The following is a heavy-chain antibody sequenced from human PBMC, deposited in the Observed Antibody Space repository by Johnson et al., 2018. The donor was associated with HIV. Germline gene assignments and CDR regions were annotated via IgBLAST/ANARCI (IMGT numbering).Heavy chain of an antibody. Sequence: VQLVESGGGLVRPGGSLRLSCAASGLTFSSYGMHWVRQAPGKGLEWVANIKQDGSEKYYVDSVKGRFTIPRDNAKNSLYLQMNSLRAEDTAVDYCATFGGGSMHAFEIWCQGTMVTVSS. V-gene: IGHV3-7*03. J-gene: IGHJ3*02. D-gene: IGHD1-26*01. CDR3: ATFGGGSMHAFEI. CDR2: IKQDGSEK. CDR1: GLTFSSYG.